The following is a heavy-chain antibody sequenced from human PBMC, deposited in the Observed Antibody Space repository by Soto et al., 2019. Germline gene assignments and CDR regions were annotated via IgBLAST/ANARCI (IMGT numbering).Heavy chain of an antibody. D-gene: IGHD2-15*01. Sequence: SDTLSLTFTVSGGSISSGDYYWNWIRQHPGKGLELIGDIYYSGSTYCNPSLKSRVTISVDTSKNQFSLRLSSVTAADTAVYYCARRYGSGGNCRRFGWFDXWGQGTLVTVSX. CDR2: IYYSGST. CDR3: ARRYGSGGNCRRFGWFDX. J-gene: IGHJ5*02. CDR1: GGSISSGDYY. V-gene: IGHV4-31*03.